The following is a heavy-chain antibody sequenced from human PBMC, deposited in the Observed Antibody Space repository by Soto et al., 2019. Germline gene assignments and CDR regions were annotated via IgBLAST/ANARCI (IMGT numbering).Heavy chain of an antibody. CDR3: ARGGYSGHHSSYYSYHMDV. CDR2: ISSNSYYI. J-gene: IGHJ6*02. Sequence: GGSLRLSCEASGFIFSNYNFNWVRQAPGKGLEWVSSISSNSYYIYYGDSVKGRFTISRDSARNSLYLQMNSLRAEDTAVYYCARGGYSGHHSSYYSYHMDVWGQGTTVTVSS. CDR1: GFIFSNYN. D-gene: IGHD5-12*01. V-gene: IGHV3-21*01.